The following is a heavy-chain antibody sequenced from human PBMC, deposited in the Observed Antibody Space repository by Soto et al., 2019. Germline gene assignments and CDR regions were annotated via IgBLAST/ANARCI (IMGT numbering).Heavy chain of an antibody. CDR3: ATAYVVVVAATMGAFDI. V-gene: IGHV3-30-3*01. D-gene: IGHD2-15*01. J-gene: IGHJ3*02. CDR2: ISYDGSNK. CDR1: GFTFSSYA. Sequence: PGGSLRLSCAASGFTFSSYAMHWVRQAPGKGLEWVAVISYDGSNKYYADSVKGRFTISRDNSKNTLYLQMNSLRAEDTAVYYCATAYVVVVAATMGAFDIWGQGTMVTVSS.